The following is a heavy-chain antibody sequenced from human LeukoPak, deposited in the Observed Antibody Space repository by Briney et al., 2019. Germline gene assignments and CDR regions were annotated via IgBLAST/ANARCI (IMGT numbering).Heavy chain of an antibody. CDR2: IKSDGTIT. J-gene: IGHJ4*02. V-gene: IGHV3-74*01. CDR3: ARVDPTLDY. D-gene: IGHD3-9*01. CDR1: GFNVSSNY. Sequence: PGGSLRLSCAASGFNVSSNYMSWVRQAPGKGLVWVSRIKSDGTITSYADSVKGRFTISRDNAKNTLYLQMNSLRADDTGVYYCARVDPTLDYWGQGTLVTVSS.